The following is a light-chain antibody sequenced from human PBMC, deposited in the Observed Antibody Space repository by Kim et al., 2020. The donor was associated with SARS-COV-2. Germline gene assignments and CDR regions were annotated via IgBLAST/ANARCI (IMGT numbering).Light chain of an antibody. J-gene: IGKJ1*01. V-gene: IGKV1-5*03. CDR2: KAS. CDR1: QSISSW. CDR3: QQYSDSART. Sequence: AAGGDRVTITCRASQSISSWLAWYQQKPGKAPNLLIYKASSLKSGVPSRFSGSGSGTEFTLKIASLQPDDLATYYCQQYSDSARTFGQGTKVDIK.